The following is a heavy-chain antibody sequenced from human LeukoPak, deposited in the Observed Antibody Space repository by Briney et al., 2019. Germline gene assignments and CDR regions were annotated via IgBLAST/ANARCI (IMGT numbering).Heavy chain of an antibody. J-gene: IGHJ4*02. Sequence: GGSLRLSCAASGFTFSSYAMSWVRQAPGKGLEWVSAISGSGGSTYYADSVKGRFTISRDNSKDTLYLQMNSLRAEDTAVYYCAKSGGEVWFGELDFDYWGQGTLVTVSS. V-gene: IGHV3-23*01. CDR1: GFTFSSYA. D-gene: IGHD3-10*01. CDR3: AKSGGEVWFGELDFDY. CDR2: ISGSGGST.